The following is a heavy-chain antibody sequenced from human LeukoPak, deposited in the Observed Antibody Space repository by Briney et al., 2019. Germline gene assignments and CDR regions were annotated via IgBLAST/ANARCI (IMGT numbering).Heavy chain of an antibody. V-gene: IGHV1-2*06. J-gene: IGHJ5*02. CDR3: AREGEVDFWSVYLTDL. D-gene: IGHD3-3*01. Sequence: GASGKVSCKASGYTYSGYYIDWVRQAAGQWLEWMGRTNPNSGGTNYAQKFQGRVTMTRDTSINTAYLELSRLTSDDTAVYYCAREGEVDFWSVYLTDLWGQGTLVTVSS. CDR1: GYTYSGYY. CDR2: TNPNSGGT.